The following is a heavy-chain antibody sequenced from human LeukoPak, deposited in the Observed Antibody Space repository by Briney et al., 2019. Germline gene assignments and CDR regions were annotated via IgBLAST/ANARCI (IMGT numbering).Heavy chain of an antibody. Sequence: ASVKVSCKASEYTFTGYYIHWVRQAPGQGLEWMGWISPKSRGTDYAQKFRGRVTMTRDKPISTVYLELNALRSDDTAVYFCARGARLTYYYDSSGFFSFDYWGQGTLVTVSS. CDR3: ARGARLTYYYDSSGFFSFDY. CDR1: EYTFTGYY. V-gene: IGHV1-2*02. D-gene: IGHD3-22*01. J-gene: IGHJ4*02. CDR2: ISPKSRGT.